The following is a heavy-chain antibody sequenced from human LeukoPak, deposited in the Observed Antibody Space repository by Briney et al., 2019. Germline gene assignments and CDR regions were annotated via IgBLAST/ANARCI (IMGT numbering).Heavy chain of an antibody. CDR1: GLTFSSYA. J-gene: IGHJ4*02. Sequence: RGSLRLSCAASGLTFSSYAMSWVRQAPGKGLEWVSLISGSGAITYYADSVKGRFTISRDNSKNTLFLHMNSLRAEDTAIYYCAKRGAVAGLYYFDYWGQGTLVTVSS. CDR2: ISGSGAIT. CDR3: AKRGAVAGLYYFDY. D-gene: IGHD6-13*01. V-gene: IGHV3-23*01.